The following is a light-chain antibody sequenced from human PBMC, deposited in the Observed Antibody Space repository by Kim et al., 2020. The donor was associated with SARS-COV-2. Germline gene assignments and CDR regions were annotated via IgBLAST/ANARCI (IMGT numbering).Light chain of an antibody. Sequence: SAATGQTASITCAGDKLGDKYACWYQQKPGQSPVLDIYQDSKRPSAIPERFSGSNSGNTVTLTSSGTQDMDEADYYCQAWDSSVVFGGGTKLTVL. CDR1: KLGDKY. J-gene: IGLJ2*01. CDR2: QDS. CDR3: QAWDSSVV. V-gene: IGLV3-1*01.